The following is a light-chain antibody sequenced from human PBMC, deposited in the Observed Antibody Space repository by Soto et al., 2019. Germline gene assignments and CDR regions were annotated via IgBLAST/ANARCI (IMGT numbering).Light chain of an antibody. CDR1: SGHSSYA. V-gene: IGLV4-69*01. CDR3: QTWGTGTHGV. Sequence: VLTQSPSASASLGASVKLTCTLSSGHSSYAIAWHQQQPEKGPRYLMKLNSDGSHSKGDGIPDRFSGSSSGAERYLTISSLQSEDEADYYCQTWGTGTHGVFGGGTKLTVL. CDR2: LNSDGSH. J-gene: IGLJ3*02.